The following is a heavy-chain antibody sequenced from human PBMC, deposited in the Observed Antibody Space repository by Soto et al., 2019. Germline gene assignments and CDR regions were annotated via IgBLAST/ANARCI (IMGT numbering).Heavy chain of an antibody. CDR1: GGTFSSYA. CDR2: IIPIFGTA. Sequence: QVQLVQSGAEVKKPGSSVKVSCKASGGTFSSYAISWVRQAPGQGLEWMGGIIPIFGTANYAQKFQGRVTITADESTSTAYMELGSLRSEDTAVYYCARDRAKYYYGSGSYYNRYYYYGMDVWGQGTTVTVSS. D-gene: IGHD3-10*01. V-gene: IGHV1-69*01. J-gene: IGHJ6*02. CDR3: ARDRAKYYYGSGSYYNRYYYYGMDV.